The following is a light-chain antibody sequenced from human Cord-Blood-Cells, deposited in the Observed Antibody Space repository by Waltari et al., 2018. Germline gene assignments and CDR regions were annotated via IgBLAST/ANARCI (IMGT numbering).Light chain of an antibody. CDR1: QGISNS. J-gene: IGKJ2*01. CDR3: QQYYSTPYT. V-gene: IGKV1-NL1*01. Sequence: DIQMTQSPSSLSASVRDSVTITCRASQGISNSLAWYQQKPGKAPKLLLYAASRLESGVPSRFSGSGSGTDYTLTISSLQPEDFATYYCQQYYSTPYTFCQGTKLEIK. CDR2: AAS.